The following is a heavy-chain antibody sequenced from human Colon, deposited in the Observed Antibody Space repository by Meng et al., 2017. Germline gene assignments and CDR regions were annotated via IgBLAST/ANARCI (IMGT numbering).Heavy chain of an antibody. V-gene: IGHV4-34*01. J-gene: IGHJ6*02. D-gene: IGHD3-3*01. Sequence: GSLRLSCAVYGGSFSGYYWSWIRQPPGKGLEWIGEINHSGSTNYNPSLKSRVTISVDTSKNQFSLKLSSVTAADTAVNYCARGRNGYYDFWSGSQHYYYGMDVWGQGTTVTVSS. CDR3: ARGRNGYYDFWSGSQHYYYGMDV. CDR2: INHSGST. CDR1: GGSFSGYY.